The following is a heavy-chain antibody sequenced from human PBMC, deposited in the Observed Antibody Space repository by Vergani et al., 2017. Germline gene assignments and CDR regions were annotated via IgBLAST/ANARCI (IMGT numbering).Heavy chain of an antibody. Sequence: EVQLVESGGGLVQPGGSLKLSCAASGFNFSGSAMHWVRQASGKGLEWVGRIRSKANSYATAYAASVEGRFTISRDDSKNTAYLQMNSLKTEDTAVYYCTRLTPEGSYRYYMDVWGKGTTVTVSS. CDR1: GFNFSGSA. CDR3: TRLTPEGSYRYYMDV. D-gene: IGHD3-16*02. CDR2: IRSKANSYAT. J-gene: IGHJ6*03. V-gene: IGHV3-73*01.